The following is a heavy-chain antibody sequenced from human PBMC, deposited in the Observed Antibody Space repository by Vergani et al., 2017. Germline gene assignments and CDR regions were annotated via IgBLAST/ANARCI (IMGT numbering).Heavy chain of an antibody. CDR3: ARDPDIVVVPAAPYYYYYYGMDV. V-gene: IGHV1-18*01. D-gene: IGHD2-2*01. Sequence: QSQLVQSGDEVKKPGASVKVSCKTSSYIFINYGISWVRQAPGQGLEWLGWVSPYNGNTNYGQKIQGRVTMTTDTSTRTAYLQLRSLRSDDTAVYYCARDPDIVVVPAAPYYYYYYGMDVWGQGTTVTVSS. CDR1: SYIFINYG. CDR2: VSPYNGNT. J-gene: IGHJ6*02.